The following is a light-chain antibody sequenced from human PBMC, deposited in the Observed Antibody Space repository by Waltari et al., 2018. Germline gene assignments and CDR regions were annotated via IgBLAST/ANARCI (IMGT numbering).Light chain of an antibody. CDR1: SSNIGRNT. Sequence: QSVLTQPPSASGTPGQRVTISCSGSSSNIGRNTVNWYQQLPGTAPKLLIFNNSRRPAGVPDRLSGTKSGTSASLASSGLQSEDEADYYCAAWDDSLNGWVFGGGTKLTVL. CDR2: NNS. CDR3: AAWDDSLNGWV. V-gene: IGLV1-44*01. J-gene: IGLJ3*02.